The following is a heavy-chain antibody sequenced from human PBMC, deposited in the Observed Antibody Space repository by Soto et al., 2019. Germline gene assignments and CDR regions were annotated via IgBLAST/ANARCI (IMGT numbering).Heavy chain of an antibody. CDR3: ARDYSSLVV. Sequence: SDTLSLTFAVSGDPISSNFCWSLVRQPPGKGLEWIGEILHSGTTNYNPSLKSRVTISVDKSKNQFSLKLSSVTAADTALYYCARDYSSLVVWGQGTMVT. V-gene: IGHV4-4*02. CDR2: ILHSGTT. J-gene: IGHJ3*01. CDR1: GDPISSNFC. D-gene: IGHD6-13*01.